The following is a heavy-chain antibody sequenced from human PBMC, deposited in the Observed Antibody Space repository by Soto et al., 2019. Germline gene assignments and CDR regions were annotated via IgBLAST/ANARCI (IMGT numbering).Heavy chain of an antibody. CDR3: ARGITQGLDF. CDR1: GYTFNNYD. CDR2: MSPTRGNT. D-gene: IGHD3-10*01. J-gene: IGHJ4*02. V-gene: IGHV1-8*01. Sequence: QVQLVQSGAEVKNPGASVKVSCKTSGYTFNNYDINWVRQATGQGPEWMGWMSPTRGNTGYAQKFQDRVTMPRDSSIRTAYMELSGLTSEDTAVYYCARGITQGLDFWGQGTLVTVSS.